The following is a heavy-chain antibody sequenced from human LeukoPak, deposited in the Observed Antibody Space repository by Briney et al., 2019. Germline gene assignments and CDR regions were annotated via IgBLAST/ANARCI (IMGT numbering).Heavy chain of an antibody. D-gene: IGHD6-19*01. CDR1: GFTVSSNN. J-gene: IGHJ4*02. V-gene: IGHV3-66*01. CDR3: AREGSSGPGGYCDY. CDR2: IYSGGST. Sequence: GGSLRLSCAASGFTVSSNNMSWVRQAPGKGLEWVSVIYSGGSTYYADSVKGRFTISRDNSKNTLYLQMNSLRAEDTAVYYCAREGSSGPGGYCDYWGQGTLVTVSS.